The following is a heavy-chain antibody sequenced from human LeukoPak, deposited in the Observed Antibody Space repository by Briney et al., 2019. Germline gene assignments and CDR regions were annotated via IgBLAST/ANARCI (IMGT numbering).Heavy chain of an antibody. CDR1: GYTFTGYY. CDR2: INPKSGGT. J-gene: IGHJ5*02. Sequence: GASVTVSCKASGYTFTGYYMHWVRQAPGQGLEWMGWINPKSGGTNYAQKFQGRVTMTRDTSISTAYMELSRLRSDDTAVFYCARSPYSTGTNWFDPWGQGTLVTVSS. D-gene: IGHD6-25*01. CDR3: ARSPYSTGTNWFDP. V-gene: IGHV1-2*02.